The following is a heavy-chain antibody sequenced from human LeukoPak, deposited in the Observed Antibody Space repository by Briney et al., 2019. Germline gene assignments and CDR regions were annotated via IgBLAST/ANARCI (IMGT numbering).Heavy chain of an antibody. J-gene: IGHJ4*02. D-gene: IGHD2-8*01. Sequence: SETLSLTCTVSGGSISSYYWGWIRQPPGKGLEWIGRIYSSGGTNYNPSLKSRVTMSLDTSKNHFSLKLSSVTAADTAVYYCARDPMGHCTDGVCSRFFDYWGQGTLVTVSS. CDR3: ARDPMGHCTDGVCSRFFDY. CDR2: IYSSGGT. CDR1: GGSISSYY. V-gene: IGHV4-4*07.